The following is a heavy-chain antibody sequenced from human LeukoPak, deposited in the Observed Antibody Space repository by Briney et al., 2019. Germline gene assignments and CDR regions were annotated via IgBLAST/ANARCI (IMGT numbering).Heavy chain of an antibody. Sequence: QPGGSLRLSCAASGFTFSSYAMHWVRQAPGKGLEWVSVIWLDRSNKYYADSVKGRFTISRDNSKNSLYLQMNSLRAEDTACYYCARAFTAAAGTSLDSWGQGTLVTVSS. CDR1: GFTFSSYA. D-gene: IGHD3-3*02. CDR2: IWLDRSNK. V-gene: IGHV3-33*08. CDR3: ARAFTAAAGTSLDS. J-gene: IGHJ4*02.